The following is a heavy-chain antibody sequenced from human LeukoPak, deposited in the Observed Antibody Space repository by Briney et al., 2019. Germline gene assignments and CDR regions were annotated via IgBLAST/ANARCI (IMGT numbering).Heavy chain of an antibody. CDR2: IYYSGST. V-gene: IGHV4-59*01. D-gene: IGHD6-19*01. Sequence: SETLSLTXTVSGGSISSYYWGWIGQPPGKGLEWIGYIYYSGSTNYNPSLKSRVTISVDTSKNQFSLKLSSVTAADTAVYCCAGGGGSSGWIDYWGQGTLVTVSS. CDR1: GGSISSYY. J-gene: IGHJ4*02. CDR3: AGGGGSSGWIDY.